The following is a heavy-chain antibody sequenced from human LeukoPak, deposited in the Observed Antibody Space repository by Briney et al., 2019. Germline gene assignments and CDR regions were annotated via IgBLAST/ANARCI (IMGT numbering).Heavy chain of an antibody. CDR1: GFTFGSHA. V-gene: IGHV3-23*01. Sequence: GGSLRLSCEASGFTFGSHAMYWVRQAPGKGLEGVAGIFGSGGSPHYADPVKGRFTISRDNSRNTVYLQINSLRAEDTAVYYCGKTTVGYSSGQKPAWPVGYWGQGTLVTVSS. D-gene: IGHD5-18*01. CDR2: IFGSGGSP. J-gene: IGHJ4*02. CDR3: GKTTVGYSSGQKPAWPVGY.